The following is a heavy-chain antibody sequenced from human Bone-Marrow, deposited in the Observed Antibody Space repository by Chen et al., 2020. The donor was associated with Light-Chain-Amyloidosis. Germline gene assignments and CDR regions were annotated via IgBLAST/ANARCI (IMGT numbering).Heavy chain of an antibody. D-gene: IGHD2-21*01. V-gene: IGHV5-51*01. Sequence: SLKISCKGSGYTFPNYWIGWVRQMPGKGLEWMGVIYPDDSDARXXXXXXXXXXXSXXXXXXXXXXXXXXXXXXXXXXYYCARRRDGYNFDYWGQGTLVTVSS. CDR1: GYTFPNYW. CDR2: IYPDDSDA. J-gene: IGHJ4*02. CDR3: ARRRDGYNFDY.